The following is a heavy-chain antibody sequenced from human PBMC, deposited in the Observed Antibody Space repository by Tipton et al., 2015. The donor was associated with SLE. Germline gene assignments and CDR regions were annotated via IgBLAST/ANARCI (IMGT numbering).Heavy chain of an antibody. Sequence: TLSLTCAVSGDSISSPYWWSWVRQSPGKGLEWIGEIYHSGATSYNPSLKSRVTISLDTSKNQFSLQLNSVTAADTAVYYCARWGSFYYYMDVWGKGTTVTVSS. CDR3: ARWGSFYYYMDV. V-gene: IGHV4-4*02. CDR1: GDSISSPYW. D-gene: IGHD3-16*02. CDR2: IYHSGAT. J-gene: IGHJ6*03.